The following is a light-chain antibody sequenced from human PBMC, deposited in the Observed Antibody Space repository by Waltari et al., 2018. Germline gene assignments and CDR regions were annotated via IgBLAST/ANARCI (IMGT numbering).Light chain of an antibody. Sequence: QSVLTQPPSASGTPGQRVTISCSGSNSNIRNNFVYWYQQLAGTAPKLLIYRDDQRPSGVPDRFSGSKSGTSASLAISGLRSEDEADYYCAAWDDSLSGQVLFGGGTKLTVL. CDR3: AAWDDSLSGQVL. V-gene: IGLV1-47*01. J-gene: IGLJ3*02. CDR2: RDD. CDR1: NSNIRNNF.